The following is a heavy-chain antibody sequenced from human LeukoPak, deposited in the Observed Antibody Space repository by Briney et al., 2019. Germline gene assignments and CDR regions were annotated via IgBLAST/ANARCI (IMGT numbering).Heavy chain of an antibody. V-gene: IGHV3-7*01. CDR2: IKTDGSEI. D-gene: IGHD3-10*01. CDR3: ARPLEYYYGSGGDAFDI. Sequence: GGSLRLSCAASGFTFSTSWMSWVRQAPGKGLEWVANIKTDGSEIYYADSVKGRFTISRDNAKNTLYLQMNSLRAEDTAVYYCARPLEYYYGSGGDAFDIWGQGTMVTVSS. J-gene: IGHJ3*02. CDR1: GFTFSTSW.